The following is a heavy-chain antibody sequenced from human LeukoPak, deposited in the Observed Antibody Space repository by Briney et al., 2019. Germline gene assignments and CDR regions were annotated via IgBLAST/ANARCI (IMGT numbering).Heavy chain of an antibody. V-gene: IGHV1-18*01. CDR2: ISAYNGNT. CDR3: ARVATPVRYFVRSGVVDAFDI. J-gene: IGHJ3*02. CDR1: GFTFTSYG. D-gene: IGHD3-9*01. Sequence: ASVKVSCKACGFTFTSYGISWVRQAHGQGLEWMGRISAYNGNTNYAKKLQGRVTMTTDISASTAYMELRSPRSDETAVYYCARVATPVRYFVRSGVVDAFDIWVQGTMVTVSS.